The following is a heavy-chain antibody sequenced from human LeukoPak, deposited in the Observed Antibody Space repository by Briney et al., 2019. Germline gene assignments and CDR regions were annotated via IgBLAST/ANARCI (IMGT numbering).Heavy chain of an antibody. CDR1: GGSFHTYY. CDR3: ARAIGGSASYGTNYYYYMDV. CDR2: VYASGST. V-gene: IGHV4-4*07. D-gene: IGHD2-2*01. Sequence: PSETLSLTCTVSGGSFHTYYWNWIRQPAGKALEWIGRVYASGSTDSNSSLKSRVTMSLDTSKNQFSLELRSVTAADTAVYFCARAIGGSASYGTNYYYYMDVWGKGTTVAVSS. J-gene: IGHJ6*03.